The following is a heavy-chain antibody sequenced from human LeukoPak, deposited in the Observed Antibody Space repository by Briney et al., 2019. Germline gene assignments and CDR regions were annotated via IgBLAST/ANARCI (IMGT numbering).Heavy chain of an antibody. D-gene: IGHD5-18*01. CDR1: DYTFTSYG. Sequence: GASVKVSCKASDYTFTSYGISWVRQAPGQGLEWMGWISAYNGNTNYAQKLQGRVTMTTDTSTSTAYMELRSLRSDDTAVYYCARHPPATAMVTSDYWGQGTLVTVSS. J-gene: IGHJ4*02. V-gene: IGHV1-18*01. CDR3: ARHPPATAMVTSDY. CDR2: ISAYNGNT.